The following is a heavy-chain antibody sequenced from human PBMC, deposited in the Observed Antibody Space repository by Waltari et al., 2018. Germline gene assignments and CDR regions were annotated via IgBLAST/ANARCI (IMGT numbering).Heavy chain of an antibody. D-gene: IGHD2-15*01. Sequence: QVQLQESGPGLVKPSETLSLTCAVSGYSISSGYSWGWIRQPPGKGLEWIGSIYHSGSTYYNPSLKSRVTISVDTSKNQFSLKLSYVTAADTAVYYCASERFSGGNWFDPWGQGTLVTVSS. CDR1: GYSISSGYS. CDR3: ASERFSGGNWFDP. V-gene: IGHV4-38-2*01. CDR2: IYHSGST. J-gene: IGHJ5*02.